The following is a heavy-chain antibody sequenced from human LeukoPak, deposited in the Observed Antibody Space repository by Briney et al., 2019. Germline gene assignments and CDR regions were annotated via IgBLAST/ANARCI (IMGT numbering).Heavy chain of an antibody. CDR3: ARDGIGAATVEYYFDY. CDR2: IWYDGSTK. V-gene: IGHV3-33*01. D-gene: IGHD2-15*01. Sequence: GGSLRLSCAASGFTFSSYGMHWVRQAPGKGLEWVAVIWYDGSTKYYADSVKGRFIISRDNSKNTLYLQMNSLRAEDTAVYYCARDGIGAATVEYYFDYWGQGALVAVSS. J-gene: IGHJ4*02. CDR1: GFTFSSYG.